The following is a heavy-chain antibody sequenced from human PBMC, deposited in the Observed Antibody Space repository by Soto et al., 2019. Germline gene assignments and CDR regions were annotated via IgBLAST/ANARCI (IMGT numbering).Heavy chain of an antibody. D-gene: IGHD3-10*01. J-gene: IGHJ6*02. Sequence: ASVKVSCKASGYTFSDYYIHWVRQAPGQGLEWMGWISPRSGSANFAQRFQGRVSMTRDTSITTAYMELRRLKSDDTAVYYCARGTYYGKDYGMDVWGQGTTVTVSS. CDR1: GYTFSDYY. CDR2: ISPRSGSA. V-gene: IGHV1-2*02. CDR3: ARGTYYGKDYGMDV.